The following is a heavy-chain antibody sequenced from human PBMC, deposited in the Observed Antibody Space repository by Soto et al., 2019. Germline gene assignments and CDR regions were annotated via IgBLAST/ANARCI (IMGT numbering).Heavy chain of an antibody. CDR3: ARDFRSSCTGSSCIYFDY. D-gene: IGHD2-15*01. CDR2: ISANSGDT. CDR1: GYTFTSYG. V-gene: IGHV1-18*01. J-gene: IGHJ4*02. Sequence: ASVKVSCKASGYTFTSYGISWVRQAPGQGLEWVGWISANSGDTNSARKFQGRVTLTTDTSTGTAYMDLTSLRSDDTAVYYCARDFRSSCTGSSCIYFDYWGQGAQVTVSS.